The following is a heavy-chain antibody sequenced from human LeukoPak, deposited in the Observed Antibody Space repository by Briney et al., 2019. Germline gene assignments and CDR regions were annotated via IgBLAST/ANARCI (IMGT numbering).Heavy chain of an antibody. Sequence: QPGRSLRLSCAASGFTFSSYAMHWVRQAPGKGLEWVAVISYDGSNKYYADSVKGRFTISRDNSKNTLYLQMNSLRAEDTAVYYCARSGWYSYWYFDLWGRGTLVTVSS. CDR2: ISYDGSNK. J-gene: IGHJ2*01. D-gene: IGHD6-19*01. CDR1: GFTFSSYA. CDR3: ARSGWYSYWYFDL. V-gene: IGHV3-30*04.